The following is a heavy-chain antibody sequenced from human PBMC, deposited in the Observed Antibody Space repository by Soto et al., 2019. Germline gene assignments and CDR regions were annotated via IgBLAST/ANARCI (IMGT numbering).Heavy chain of an antibody. J-gene: IGHJ6*02. CDR2: IIPMFGTA. V-gene: IGHV1-69*13. Sequence: SVKVFCKASGGTFSSYAISWVRQAPGQGLEWMGGIIPMFGTANYAHEFQGRVTITADESTSTAYMELSSLRSEDTAVYYCARIADCIITTCFFPSRFHIRGYYYYYGMDVWGQGTTVTVSS. CDR1: GGTFSSYA. D-gene: IGHD2-2*01. CDR3: ARIADCIITTCFFPSRFHIRGYYYYYGMDV.